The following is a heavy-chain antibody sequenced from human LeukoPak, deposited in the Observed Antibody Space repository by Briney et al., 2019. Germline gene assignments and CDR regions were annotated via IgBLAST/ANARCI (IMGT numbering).Heavy chain of an antibody. CDR1: GGSISSYY. V-gene: IGHV4-59*01. CDR2: IYYSGST. D-gene: IGHD3-16*01. J-gene: IGHJ5*02. CDR3: ARGGRANRGNWFDP. Sequence: SETLSLTCTVSGGSISSYYWGWIRQPPGKGLEWIGYIYYSGSTNYNPSLKSRVTISVDTSKNQFSLKLSSVTAADTAVYYCARGGRANRGNWFDPWGQGTLVTVSS.